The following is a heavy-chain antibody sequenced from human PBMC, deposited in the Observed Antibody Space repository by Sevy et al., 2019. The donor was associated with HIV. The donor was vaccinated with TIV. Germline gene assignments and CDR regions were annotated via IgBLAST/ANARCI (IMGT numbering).Heavy chain of an antibody. Sequence: GGSLRLSCAASGFTFSSYGMHWVRQAPGKGLEWVEVIWYDGSNKYYADSVKGRFTISRDNSKNTLYLQMNSLRAEDTAVYYCAREPPGSYYYFDYWGQGTLVTVSS. CDR1: GFTFSSYG. D-gene: IGHD1-26*01. J-gene: IGHJ4*02. V-gene: IGHV3-33*01. CDR3: AREPPGSYYYFDY. CDR2: IWYDGSNK.